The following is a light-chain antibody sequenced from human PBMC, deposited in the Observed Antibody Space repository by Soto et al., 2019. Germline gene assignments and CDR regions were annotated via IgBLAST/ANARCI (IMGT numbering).Light chain of an antibody. CDR2: RND. J-gene: IGLJ1*01. Sequence: QSVLTQPPSASGTPGQRVTISCSGSGSNIGSHDVYWYQHLPGTAPKVLIYRNDQRPSGVSNRFSGSKSGNAASLTISGLQAEDEADYYCSSYRSIGTLVFGTGTKVTVL. V-gene: IGLV1-44*01. CDR1: GSNIGSHD. CDR3: SSYRSIGTLV.